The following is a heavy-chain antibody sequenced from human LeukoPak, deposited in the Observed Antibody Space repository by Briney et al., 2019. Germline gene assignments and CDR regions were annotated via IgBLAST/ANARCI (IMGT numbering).Heavy chain of an antibody. V-gene: IGHV1-8*01. J-gene: IGHJ6*03. D-gene: IGHD5-12*01. CDR3: ARGVATYYYYYMDV. CDR1: GYTFTSYD. Sequence: ASVKVSCKASGYTFTSYDINWVQQATGQGLEWMGWMNPNSGNTGYAQKFQGRVTITRNTSISTAYMELSSLRSEDTAVYYCARGVATYYYYYMDVWGKGTTVTVSS. CDR2: MNPNSGNT.